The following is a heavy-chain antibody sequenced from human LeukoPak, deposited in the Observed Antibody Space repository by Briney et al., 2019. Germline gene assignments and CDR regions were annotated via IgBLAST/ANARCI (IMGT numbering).Heavy chain of an antibody. CDR1: GFTFDDYA. CDR3: ARKLTGTTYFDC. V-gene: IGHV3-48*03. Sequence: GGSLRLSCAASGFTFDDYAMHWVRQAPGKGLEWVSYIHSSGGTIYYADSVKGRFTISRDSAKNSVYLRMNSLRAEDTALYYCARKLTGTTYFDCWGQGILVTVSS. D-gene: IGHD1-1*01. CDR2: IHSSGGTI. J-gene: IGHJ4*02.